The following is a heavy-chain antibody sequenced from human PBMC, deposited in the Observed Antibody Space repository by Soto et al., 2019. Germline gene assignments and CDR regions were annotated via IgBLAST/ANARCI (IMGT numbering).Heavy chain of an antibody. V-gene: IGHV3-9*01. D-gene: IGHD3-22*01. CDR1: GFTFDDYA. CDR3: AKDKDDSSGKARFYGMDV. J-gene: IGHJ6*02. CDR2: ISWNSGSI. Sequence: SLRLSCAASGFTFDDYAMHWVRQAPGKGLEWVSGISWNSGSIGYADSVKGRFTISRDNAKNSLYLQMNSLRAEDTALYYCAKDKDDSSGKARFYGMDVWGQGTTVTVPS.